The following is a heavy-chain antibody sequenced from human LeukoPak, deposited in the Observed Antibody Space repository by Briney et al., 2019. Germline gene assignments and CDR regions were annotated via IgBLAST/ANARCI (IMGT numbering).Heavy chain of an antibody. D-gene: IGHD5-12*01. CDR3: ARDQGGTWLRLRGYFDY. CDR1: GFTFSSYA. CDR2: ISYDGSNK. J-gene: IGHJ4*02. Sequence: PGGSLRLSCAASGFTFSSYAMHWVRQAPGKGLEWVAVISYDGSNKYYADSVKGRFTTSRDNSKHTLYLQMNSLGAEDTAVYYCARDQGGTWLRLRGYFDYWGQGTLVTVSS. V-gene: IGHV3-30*01.